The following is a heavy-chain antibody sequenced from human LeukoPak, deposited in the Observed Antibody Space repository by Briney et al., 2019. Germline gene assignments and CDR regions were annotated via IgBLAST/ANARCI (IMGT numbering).Heavy chain of an antibody. CDR1: GFTFSSYS. Sequence: PGGSLRLSCAASGFTFSSYSMNWVRQAPGKGLEWVSSISSSSSYIYYRDSVKGRFTISRDNAKNSLYLQMNSLRAEDTAVYYCARVGTQYQLLYYYMDVWGKGTTVTVSS. CDR2: ISSSSSYI. D-gene: IGHD2-2*01. J-gene: IGHJ6*03. V-gene: IGHV3-21*01. CDR3: ARVGTQYQLLYYYMDV.